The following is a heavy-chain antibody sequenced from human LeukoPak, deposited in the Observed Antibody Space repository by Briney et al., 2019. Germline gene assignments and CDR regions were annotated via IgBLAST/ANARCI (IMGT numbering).Heavy chain of an antibody. V-gene: IGHV4-4*09. D-gene: IGHD2-2*01. CDR1: GGSISGYF. J-gene: IGHJ2*01. Sequence: ASETLSLTCTVSGGSISGYFWSWIRQPPGKGPEWIGYIYSTGTTNYSPSLSSRVTISVDTSKNQFSLKLSSVTAADTAVYYCARSLVVVPAAPEWYFDLWGRGTLVTVSS. CDR2: IYSTGTT. CDR3: ARSLVVVPAAPEWYFDL.